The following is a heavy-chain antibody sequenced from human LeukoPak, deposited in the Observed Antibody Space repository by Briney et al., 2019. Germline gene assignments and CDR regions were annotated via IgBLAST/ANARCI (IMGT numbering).Heavy chain of an antibody. D-gene: IGHD1-26*01. V-gene: IGHV4-59*01. CDR3: ARRSNIVGATFYFDY. J-gene: IGHJ4*02. CDR1: GGSISSYY. Sequence: RASETLSLTFTVSGGSISSYYWSWIRQPPGKGLELIGYIYYTGSTNYNPSLKSRVTISVDTSKNQFSLKLSSVTAADTAVYYCARRSNIVGATFYFDYWGQGTLVTVSS. CDR2: IYYTGST.